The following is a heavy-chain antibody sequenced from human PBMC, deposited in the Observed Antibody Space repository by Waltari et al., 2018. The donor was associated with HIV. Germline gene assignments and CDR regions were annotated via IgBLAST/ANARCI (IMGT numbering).Heavy chain of an antibody. J-gene: IGHJ4*02. Sequence: QVQLQESGPGLVKPSETLSLTCPVSGDPIPGYYWSWVRQPPGKGLEWIGHIYYSGSTTYNPSLKSRVTISVDTSKNQLSLKLSSVTAADTAVFYCARHYNFWSGYYGALEYWGQGALVTVSS. CDR1: GDPIPGYY. CDR2: IYYSGST. V-gene: IGHV4-59*01. CDR3: ARHYNFWSGYYGALEY. D-gene: IGHD3-3*01.